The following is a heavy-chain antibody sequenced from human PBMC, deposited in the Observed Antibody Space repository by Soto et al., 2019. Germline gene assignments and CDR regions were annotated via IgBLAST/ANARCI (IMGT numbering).Heavy chain of an antibody. CDR1: GFMFSNYW. D-gene: IGHD3-10*01. J-gene: IGHJ4*02. Sequence: GGSLRLSCAASGFMFSNYWMSWVRQAPGKGLEWVAIIKQDGSDKYYVDSVKGRFTISRDNAKNTVYLQMNSLRVEESAVYYYGDIGPYWAQGTLVPVSS. CDR3: GDIGPY. CDR2: IKQDGSDK. V-gene: IGHV3-7*01.